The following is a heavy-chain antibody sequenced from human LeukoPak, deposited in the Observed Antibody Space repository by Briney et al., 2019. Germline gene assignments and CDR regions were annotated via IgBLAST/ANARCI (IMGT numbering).Heavy chain of an antibody. CDR3: ASEVGGYCSGGSCYSGGDDAFDI. V-gene: IGHV4-34*01. CDR2: INHSGST. D-gene: IGHD2-15*01. J-gene: IGHJ3*02. CDR1: GGSFSGYY. Sequence: SETLSLTCAVYGGSFSGYYWSWIRQPPGKGLEWIGEINHSGSTNYNPSLKSRVTISVDTSKNQFSLKLSSVTAADTAVYYCASEVGGYCSGGSCYSGGDDAFDIWGQGTMVTVSS.